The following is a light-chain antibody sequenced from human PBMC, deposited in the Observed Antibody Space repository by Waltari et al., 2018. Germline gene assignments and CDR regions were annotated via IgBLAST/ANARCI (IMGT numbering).Light chain of an antibody. Sequence: LMTQSPDSLAVSLGERATIHCKSSQSVLYNLNNKNYLAWYQQKPGQPPKLLSYWASIRESGVPDRFSGSGSGTDFTLTISSLQAEDVGVYYCQQYYSTPQTFGQGTKVEIK. CDR3: QQYYSTPQT. J-gene: IGKJ1*01. CDR2: WAS. V-gene: IGKV4-1*01. CDR1: QSVLYNLNNKNY.